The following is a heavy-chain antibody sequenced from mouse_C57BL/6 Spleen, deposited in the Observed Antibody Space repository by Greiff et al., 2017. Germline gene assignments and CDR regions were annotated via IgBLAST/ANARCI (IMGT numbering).Heavy chain of an antibody. CDR2: IHPNSGST. V-gene: IGHV1-64*01. CDR3: SRSGGRRCAGDC. CDR1: GYTFTSYW. J-gene: IGHJ4*01. Sequence: QVQLQQPGAELVKPGASVKLSCKASGYTFTSYWMHWVKQRPGQGLAWIGMIHPNSGSTNYNEKFKSKATMTVDKSSSTAYMQLSSLTSEDSAVYYCSRSGGRRCAGDCWGRVTSVTVCS. D-gene: IGHD3-1*01.